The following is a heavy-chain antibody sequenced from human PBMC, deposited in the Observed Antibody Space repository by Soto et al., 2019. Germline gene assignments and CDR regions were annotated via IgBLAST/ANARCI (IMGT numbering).Heavy chain of an antibody. CDR1: GGPFSDYA. CDR3: ARDLDYYGSGNYYNRIDY. Sequence: QVQLVQSGAEVKKPGSSVTVSCKVSGGPFSDYAVSWVRQAPGQGLEWMGGIIHMFGRANYAQKFPGRVTITADESTTTAYMELSSLRSEDTAVYYCARDLDYYGSGNYYNRIDYWGQGTLVTVSS. V-gene: IGHV1-69*01. CDR2: IIHMFGRA. D-gene: IGHD3-10*01. J-gene: IGHJ4*02.